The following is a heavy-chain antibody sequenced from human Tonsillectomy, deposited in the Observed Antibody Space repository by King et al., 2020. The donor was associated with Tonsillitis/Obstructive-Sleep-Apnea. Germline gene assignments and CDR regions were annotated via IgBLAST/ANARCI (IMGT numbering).Heavy chain of an antibody. V-gene: IGHV3-30*04. J-gene: IGHJ4*02. Sequence: VQLVESGGGVVQPGRSLRLSCAASGFTFSSYAMHWVRQAPGKGLEWVAVISYDGSNKYYADSVKGRFTISRDNSKNTLYLQMNSLRAEDTAVYYCARGGRYGGNSFDYWGQGTLVTVSS. CDR2: ISYDGSNK. CDR1: GFTFSSYA. D-gene: IGHD4-23*01. CDR3: ARGGRYGGNSFDY.